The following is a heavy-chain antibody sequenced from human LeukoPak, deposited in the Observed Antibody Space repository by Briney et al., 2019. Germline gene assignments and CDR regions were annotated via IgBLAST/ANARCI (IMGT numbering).Heavy chain of an antibody. V-gene: IGHV4-4*09. D-gene: IGHD1-14*01. CDR3: ARRGNQFDY. CDR2: IYSSGIT. Sequence: SETLSPTCTVSGDSISSYYWSWIRQPPGKGLEWIGYIYSSGITNYNPSLKSRVTISTDTSKNQLSLQLTSVTAADTAVYYCARRGNQFDYWGQGTLVTVSS. CDR1: GDSISSYY. J-gene: IGHJ4*02.